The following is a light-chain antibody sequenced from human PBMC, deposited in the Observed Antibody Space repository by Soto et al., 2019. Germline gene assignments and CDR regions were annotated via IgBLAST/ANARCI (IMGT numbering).Light chain of an antibody. Sequence: SVLTPPPPVSASPGQKVTLPCSGNSSNIWNNYVSWYQQLPGTAPKLLIYENNKRPSGIPDRFSGSKSGTSATLGITGLQTGDEADYYCGTWDSSLSAGGPYVFGTGTKVTVL. CDR2: ENN. CDR1: SSNIWNNY. V-gene: IGLV1-51*02. CDR3: GTWDSSLSAGGPYV. J-gene: IGLJ1*01.